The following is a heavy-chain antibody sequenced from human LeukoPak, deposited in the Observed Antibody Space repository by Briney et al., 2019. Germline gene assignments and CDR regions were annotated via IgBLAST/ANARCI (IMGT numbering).Heavy chain of an antibody. J-gene: IGHJ4*02. Sequence: SETLSLTCTVSGGYIISRSHYWGWIRQPPGKGLEWIGSVYYSGNTYYNPSLKTRATISIDTPTSKNQFSLKLSSVTAADTAVYYCARQSTAMGTFDYWGQGTLVPVSS. CDR1: GGYIISRSHY. V-gene: IGHV4-39*01. CDR2: VYYSGNT. CDR3: ARQSTAMGTFDY. D-gene: IGHD5-18*01.